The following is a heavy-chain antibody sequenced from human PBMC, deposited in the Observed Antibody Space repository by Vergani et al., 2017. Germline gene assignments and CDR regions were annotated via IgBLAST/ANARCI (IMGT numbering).Heavy chain of an antibody. Sequence: EVELVQSGPEMRKPGESLKISCTGSEYRFGNYWIGWVRQMPGKGLEWMGIIYPADSDTRYSPSFQGQVTISADKSISTAFLQWDSLKASDTALYYCARHTTYTDAWGQGTLVTVAS. CDR2: IYPADSDT. CDR1: EYRFGNYW. J-gene: IGHJ5*02. V-gene: IGHV5-51*01. CDR3: ARHTTYTDA. D-gene: IGHD1-1*01.